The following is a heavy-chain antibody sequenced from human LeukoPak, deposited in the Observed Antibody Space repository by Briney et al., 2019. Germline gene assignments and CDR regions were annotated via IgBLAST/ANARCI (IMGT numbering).Heavy chain of an antibody. Sequence: PGKSLRLSCAASGFTFSSYAMHWVRQAPGKGLEWVTVISYDGSNEYYADSVKGRFTIARDNSKNTLYLQMNSLRAEDTAVYYCARTTDGYSYGPYYFDYWGQGTLVTVSS. CDR2: ISYDGSNE. CDR1: GFTFSSYA. J-gene: IGHJ4*02. CDR3: ARTTDGYSYGPYYFDY. V-gene: IGHV3-30*14. D-gene: IGHD5-18*01.